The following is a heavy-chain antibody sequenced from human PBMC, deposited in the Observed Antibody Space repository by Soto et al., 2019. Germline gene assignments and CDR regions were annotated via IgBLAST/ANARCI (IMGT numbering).Heavy chain of an antibody. CDR2: IYYSGST. CDR1: GGSISSYY. Sequence: SETLSLTCTVSGGSISSYYWSWIRQPPGKGLEWIGYIYYSGSTNYNPSLKSRVTISVDTSKNQFSLKLSSVTAADTAVYYCARGLAEGGGDCPISDAFDIWGQGTMLTVSS. J-gene: IGHJ3*02. CDR3: ARGLAEGGGDCPISDAFDI. V-gene: IGHV4-59*01. D-gene: IGHD2-21*02.